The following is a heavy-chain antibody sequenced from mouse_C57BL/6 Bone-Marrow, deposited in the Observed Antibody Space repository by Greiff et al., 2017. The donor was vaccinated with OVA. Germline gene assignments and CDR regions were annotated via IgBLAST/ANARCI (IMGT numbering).Heavy chain of an antibody. CDR2: SRNKANDYTT. Sequence: EVQGVESGGGLVQSGRSLRLSCATSGFTFSDFYMEWVRQAPGKGLEWIAASRNKANDYTTEYSASVKGRFIVSRDTSQSILYLQMNALRAEDTAIYYCARDLYYYGSSYGAMDYWGQGTSVTVSS. D-gene: IGHD1-1*01. J-gene: IGHJ4*01. CDR1: GFTFSDFY. CDR3: ARDLYYYGSSYGAMDY. V-gene: IGHV7-1*01.